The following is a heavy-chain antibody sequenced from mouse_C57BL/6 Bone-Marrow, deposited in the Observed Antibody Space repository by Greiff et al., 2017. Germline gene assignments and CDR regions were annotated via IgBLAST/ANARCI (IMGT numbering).Heavy chain of an antibody. CDR2: ISSGSSTI. Sequence: VQLKESGGGLVKPGGSLKLSCAASGFTFSDYGMHWVRQAPEKGLKWVAYISSGSSTIYYPDTVKGRFTISRANAKNTLFLQMTSLRSEDTAMYYCARGDYAYEGAWFAYWGQGTLVTGSA. CDR3: ARGDYAYEGAWFAY. CDR1: GFTFSDYG. D-gene: IGHD2-2*01. J-gene: IGHJ3*01. V-gene: IGHV5-17*01.